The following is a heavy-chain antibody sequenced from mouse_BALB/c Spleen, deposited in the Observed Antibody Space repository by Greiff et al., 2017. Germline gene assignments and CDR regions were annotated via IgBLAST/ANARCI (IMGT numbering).Heavy chain of an antibody. Sequence: EVPVVESGGGLVKPGGSLNLSCAASGFTFSDYYMYWVRQTPEKRLEWVATISDGGSYTYYPDSVKGRFTISRDNTKNNLYLQMSSLKSEDTAMYYCARDYGNSYYYAMDYWGQGTSVTVSS. CDR3: ARDYGNSYYYAMDY. CDR1: GFTFSDYY. D-gene: IGHD2-1*01. CDR2: ISDGGSYT. J-gene: IGHJ4*01. V-gene: IGHV5-4*02.